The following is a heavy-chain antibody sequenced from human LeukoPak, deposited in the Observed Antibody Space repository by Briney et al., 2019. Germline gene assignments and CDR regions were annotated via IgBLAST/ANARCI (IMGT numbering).Heavy chain of an antibody. CDR1: GGSITSVSYY. V-gene: IGHV4-39*01. CDR2: IYYRGST. J-gene: IGHJ4*02. D-gene: IGHD2-15*01. Sequence: PSRTLSLTPAVSGGSITSVSYYWGWTRQPPGRGLEGMGSIYYRGSTYYNPSLNSRVTISVDPSTNQFSLKPSSLPPADTAVYYCATPCGTGYRIDYWGEGTLGTVSS. CDR3: ATPCGTGYRIDY.